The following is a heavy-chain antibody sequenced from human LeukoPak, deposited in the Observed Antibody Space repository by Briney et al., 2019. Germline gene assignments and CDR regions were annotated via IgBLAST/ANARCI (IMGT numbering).Heavy chain of an antibody. D-gene: IGHD2-15*01. J-gene: IGHJ6*03. V-gene: IGHV3-48*02. CDR1: GFTFSRYV. CDR3: ARERIMDV. Sequence: PGGSLRLSCAASGFTFSRYVMNWVRQAPGEGLEWVSYISTSSSTIYYADSVKGRFTISRDDAKNSLYLQMNSLTDEDTAVYYCARERIMDVWGKGTTVTVSS. CDR2: ISTSSSTI.